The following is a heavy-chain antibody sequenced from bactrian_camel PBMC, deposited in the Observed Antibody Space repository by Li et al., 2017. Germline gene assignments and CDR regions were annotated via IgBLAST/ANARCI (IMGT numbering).Heavy chain of an antibody. CDR2: INSGGSST. J-gene: IGHJ6*01. CDR1: GFTFSSYW. D-gene: IGHD4*01. CDR3: ATHTAYPRKATMTSLFGY. V-gene: IGHV3S1*01. Sequence: HVQLVESGGVLVQPRGSLRLSCAASGFTFSSYWMYWVRQAPGKGLEWVSAINSGGSSTYYADSVKGRFTISRDNVKNSSYLQMNSLKSEDTALYYCATHTAYPRKATMTSLFGYWGQGTQVTVS.